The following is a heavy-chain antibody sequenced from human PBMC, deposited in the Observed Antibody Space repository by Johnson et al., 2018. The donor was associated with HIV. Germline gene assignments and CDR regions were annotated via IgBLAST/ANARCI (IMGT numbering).Heavy chain of an antibody. CDR3: VRRFYDSSAFDI. D-gene: IGHD3-22*01. V-gene: IGHV3-66*03. Sequence: EVQVVESGGGLIQPGGSLRVSCAPSGFTVINNYMSWVRQAPGKGLEWVSTLYSGGITYSADSVKGRFTISRDNSKNTLFLQMNSLRAEDTAVYYCVRRFYDSSAFDIWGQGKMVTVSS. J-gene: IGHJ3*02. CDR1: GFTVINNY. CDR2: LYSGGIT.